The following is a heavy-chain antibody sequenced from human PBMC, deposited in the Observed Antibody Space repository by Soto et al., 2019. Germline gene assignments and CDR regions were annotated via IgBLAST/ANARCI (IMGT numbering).Heavy chain of an antibody. V-gene: IGHV4-4*02. J-gene: IGHJ4*02. CDR2: VYHSGNT. CDR1: GGSISSSNW. D-gene: IGHD5-18*01. Sequence: SETLSLTCAVSGGSISSSNWWSWVRQPPGKGLEWIGEVYHSGNTNYNPSLKSRVTISVDKSKNQFSLKLSSVTAADTAVYYCARDSGYSYGPIDYWGQGTLVTVSS. CDR3: ARDSGYSYGPIDY.